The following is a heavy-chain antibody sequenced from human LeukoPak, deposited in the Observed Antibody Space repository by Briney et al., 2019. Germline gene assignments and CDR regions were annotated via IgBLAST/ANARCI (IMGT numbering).Heavy chain of an antibody. Sequence: ASVKVSCKVSGYTLTELSMHWVRQAPGKGLEWMGGFDPEDGETIYAQKFQGRVTMTEDTSTDTAYMELSSLRSEDTAVYYCATDLGYCSGGSCYSNYWGQGTLVTVSS. J-gene: IGHJ4*02. CDR1: GYTLTELS. CDR2: FDPEDGET. CDR3: ATDLGYCSGGSCYSNY. V-gene: IGHV1-24*01. D-gene: IGHD2-15*01.